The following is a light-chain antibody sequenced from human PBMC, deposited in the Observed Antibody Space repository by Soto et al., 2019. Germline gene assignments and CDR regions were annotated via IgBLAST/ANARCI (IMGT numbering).Light chain of an antibody. CDR2: DNN. CDR1: SSNTGADYD. CDR3: QSYDSSLSNLVV. J-gene: IGLJ2*01. V-gene: IGLV1-40*01. Sequence: QSALTQPPSVSGAPGQRVTISCTGSSSNTGADYDVHWYQHLPGSAPKLLIYDNNIRPSGVPDRFSGSKSGTSASLAITGLQAEDEGDYYCQSYDSSLSNLVVFGGGTKSPS.